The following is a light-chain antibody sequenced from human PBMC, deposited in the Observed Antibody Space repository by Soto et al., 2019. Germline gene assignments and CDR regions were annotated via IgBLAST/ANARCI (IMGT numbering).Light chain of an antibody. CDR2: EVS. Sequence: QSALTQPASVSGSPGQSITISCTGTSSDVGSCSLVSWYQQHPGKAPELIIYEVSKRPSGVSNRFSGSKSGNTASLTISGLQAEDEADYYCCSYAGSRTFVVFGGGTKLTVL. CDR3: CSYAGSRTFVV. J-gene: IGLJ2*01. CDR1: SSDVGSCSL. V-gene: IGLV2-23*02.